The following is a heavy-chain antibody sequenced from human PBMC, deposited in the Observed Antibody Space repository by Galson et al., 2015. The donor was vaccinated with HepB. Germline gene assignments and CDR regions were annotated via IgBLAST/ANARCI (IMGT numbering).Heavy chain of an antibody. CDR2: IDLDDSET. Sequence: QSGAEVKKPGESLRIFCKVSGLSSGTNWIAWVRQMPEKGLELMGIIDLDDSETRYSPSFEGQVTISADGSIDTAYLQWSSLKASDSAIYFCARLKAVAAAGAGYLDYWGQGALITVSS. D-gene: IGHD6-13*01. CDR1: GLSSGTNW. V-gene: IGHV5-51*03. CDR3: ARLKAVAAAGAGYLDY. J-gene: IGHJ4*02.